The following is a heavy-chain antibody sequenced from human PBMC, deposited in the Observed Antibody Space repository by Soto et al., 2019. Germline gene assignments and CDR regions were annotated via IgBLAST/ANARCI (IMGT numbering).Heavy chain of an antibody. Sequence: EVQLVESGGGLVKPGGSLRLSCAASGFTVSNAWMSWVRQAPGKGLEWVGRIKSKTDGGTTEYDALVKGRFTISRDDSKNTLYLKMNSLKTEDTAVYYCTRYSYGASEYWGQGTLVTVSS. CDR1: GFTVSNAW. J-gene: IGHJ4*02. CDR2: IKSKTDGGTT. D-gene: IGHD5-18*01. V-gene: IGHV3-15*01. CDR3: TRYSYGASEY.